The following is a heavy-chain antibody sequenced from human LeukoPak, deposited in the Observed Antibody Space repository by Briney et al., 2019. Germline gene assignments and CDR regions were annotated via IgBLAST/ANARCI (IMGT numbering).Heavy chain of an antibody. Sequence: PGGSLRLSCAGSGFTFSDFWMTWVRQPPGKGLEWIGSIYYSGSTYYNPSLKSRVTISVDTSKNQFSLKLSSVTAADTAVYYCARDQYSSSWYQYYFDYWGQGTLVTVSS. CDR2: IYYSGST. J-gene: IGHJ4*02. CDR3: ARDQYSSSWYQYYFDY. CDR1: GFTFSDFW. V-gene: IGHV4-38-2*02. D-gene: IGHD6-13*01.